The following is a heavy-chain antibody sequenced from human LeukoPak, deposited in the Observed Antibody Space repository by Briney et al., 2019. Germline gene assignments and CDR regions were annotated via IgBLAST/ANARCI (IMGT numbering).Heavy chain of an antibody. Sequence: PSETLSLTCAVYGGSFSGYYWSWLRQPPGKGLEWIGEINHSGSTNYNPSLKSRVTISVDTSKNQFSLKLSSVTAADTAVYYCARRIQLWLKNWFDPWGQGTLVTVSS. CDR2: INHSGST. CDR1: GGSFSGYY. V-gene: IGHV4-34*01. CDR3: ARRIQLWLKNWFDP. D-gene: IGHD5-18*01. J-gene: IGHJ5*02.